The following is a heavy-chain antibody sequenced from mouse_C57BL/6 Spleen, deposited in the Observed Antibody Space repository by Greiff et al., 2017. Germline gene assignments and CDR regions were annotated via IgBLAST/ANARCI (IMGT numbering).Heavy chain of an antibody. Sequence: EVQLQQSGPELVKPGASVKISCKASGYSFTGYYMNWVKQSPEKSLEWIGEINPSTGGTTYNQKFKAKSTLTVDKSSSTAYMQLKSLTSEDSAVYYCARTRITTVVAPYFDYWGQGTTLTVSS. D-gene: IGHD1-1*01. J-gene: IGHJ2*01. CDR3: ARTRITTVVAPYFDY. V-gene: IGHV1-42*01. CDR2: INPSTGGT. CDR1: GYSFTGYY.